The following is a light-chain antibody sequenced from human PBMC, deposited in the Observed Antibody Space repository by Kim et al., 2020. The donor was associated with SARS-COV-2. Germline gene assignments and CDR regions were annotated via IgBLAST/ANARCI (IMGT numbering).Light chain of an antibody. J-gene: IGLJ3*02. CDR3: QSYDSSNHWV. CDR1: SGSIASNY. Sequence: KTITISGTLSSGSIASNYEQWYQQRPGSAPTTVIYEDNQRPSGVPDRFSGSIDSSSNSASLTISGLKTEDEADYYCQSYDSSNHWVFGGGTQLTVL. CDR2: EDN. V-gene: IGLV6-57*03.